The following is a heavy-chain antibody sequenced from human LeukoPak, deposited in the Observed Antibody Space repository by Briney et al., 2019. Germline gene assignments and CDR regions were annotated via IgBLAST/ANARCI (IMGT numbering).Heavy chain of an antibody. CDR1: GYTFTGYY. Sequence: GASVKVSCKASGYTFTGYYMHWVRQAPGQGLEWMGRINPNSGGTNYAQKFQGRVTMTRDTSISTAYMELSRLRSDDTAVYYCARGKKGEVQGPDYWGQGTLVTVSS. CDR2: INPNSGGT. CDR3: ARGKKGEVQGPDY. V-gene: IGHV1-2*06. J-gene: IGHJ4*02. D-gene: IGHD3-16*01.